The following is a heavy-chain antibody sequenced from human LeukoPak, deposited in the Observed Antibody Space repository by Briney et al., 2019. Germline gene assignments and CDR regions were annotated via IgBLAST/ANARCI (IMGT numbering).Heavy chain of an antibody. Sequence: PGGSLRLSCAASGFTVSSNYMSWVRQAPGKGLEWVSVIYSGGSTYYADSVKGRFTISRDNSKNTLYLQMNSLRAEDTAVYYCASQPYSSSWYRTTDYWGQGTLVTVSS. V-gene: IGHV3-66*04. D-gene: IGHD6-13*01. CDR2: IYSGGST. CDR3: ASQPYSSSWYRTTDY. J-gene: IGHJ4*02. CDR1: GFTVSSNY.